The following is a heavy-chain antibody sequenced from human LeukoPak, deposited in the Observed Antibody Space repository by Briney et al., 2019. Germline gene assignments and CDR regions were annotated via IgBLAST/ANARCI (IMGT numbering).Heavy chain of an antibody. Sequence: GGSLRLSCAASGFTFSSYWMTWVRQAPGKGLEWVANIKEDGTEEYYADSLKGRLTISRDNAKNSLNLQMNSLRAEDTAVYYCARDMGWLALDYWGQGILVTVSS. CDR2: IKEDGTEE. D-gene: IGHD6-19*01. CDR1: GFTFSSYW. V-gene: IGHV3-7*01. J-gene: IGHJ4*02. CDR3: ARDMGWLALDY.